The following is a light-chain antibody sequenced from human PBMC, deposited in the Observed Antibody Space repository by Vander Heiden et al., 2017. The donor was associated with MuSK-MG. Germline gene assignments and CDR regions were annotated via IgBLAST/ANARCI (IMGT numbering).Light chain of an antibody. CDR2: AAS. Sequence: DIQMTQSPSSLSAFVGDRVTITCRASHNINRYVNWYQQKPGKAPKILIYAASSLQSGVPSRFSGSGSGTDFTLTISSLQPEDFAIYYCQQSDSSAWAFGQGTKVEIK. J-gene: IGKJ1*01. CDR1: HNINRY. CDR3: QQSDSSAWA. V-gene: IGKV1-39*01.